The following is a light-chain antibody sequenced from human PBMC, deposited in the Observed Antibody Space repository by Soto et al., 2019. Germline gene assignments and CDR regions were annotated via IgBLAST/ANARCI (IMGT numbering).Light chain of an antibody. J-gene: IGKJ1*01. CDR2: DAS. CDR3: QHYGSSPSWT. V-gene: IGKV3-20*01. CDR1: QSVSGNF. Sequence: EIVLTQSPGSLSLSPGERATLSCRASQSVSGNFLAWYQHKPGQAPRLLIYDASTRLTGIPDRFSGSGSGTDLTLTISRLEPEDFAVYYCQHYGSSPSWTFGQGTKVEIK.